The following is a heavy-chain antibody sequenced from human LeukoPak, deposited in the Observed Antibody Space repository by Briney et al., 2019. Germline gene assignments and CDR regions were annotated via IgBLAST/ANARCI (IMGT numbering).Heavy chain of an antibody. V-gene: IGHV3-23*01. CDR1: GFTFSNYA. J-gene: IGHJ4*02. CDR2: ISSTSAST. CDR3: AKSAVVRGTTGTFDY. D-gene: IGHD3-10*01. Sequence: GGSLRLSCAASGFTFSNYAMKWVRQAPGRGLEWVSGISSTSASTYYIDSVKGRFTISRDNSKNTLYLQMNSLGAEDTAVYYCAKSAVVRGTTGTFDYWGQGTLVTVSS.